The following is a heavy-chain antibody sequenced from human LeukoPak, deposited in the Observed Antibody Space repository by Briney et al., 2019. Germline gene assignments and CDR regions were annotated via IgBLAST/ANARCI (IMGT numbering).Heavy chain of an antibody. V-gene: IGHV1-18*01. Sequence: ASVKVSCKASGYTFTSYGISWVRQAPGQGLEWMGWISAYNGNTNYAQKRQGRVTMTTDTSTSTAYMELRSLRSDDPAVYYCARGGKGTFIVVVPAARRSSYYGMDVWGQGTTVTVSS. CDR2: ISAYNGNT. CDR1: GYTFTSYG. D-gene: IGHD2-2*01. CDR3: ARGGKGTFIVVVPAARRSSYYGMDV. J-gene: IGHJ6*02.